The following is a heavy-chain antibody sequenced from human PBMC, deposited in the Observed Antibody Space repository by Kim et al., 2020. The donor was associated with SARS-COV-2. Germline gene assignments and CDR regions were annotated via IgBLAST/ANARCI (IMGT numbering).Heavy chain of an antibody. V-gene: IGHV1-46*01. CDR2: INPSGGST. CDR3: ARGGGTTGTTVNTYYYGMDV. Sequence: ASVKVSCKASGYTFTSYYMHWVRQAPGQGLEWMGIINPSGGSTSYAQKFQGRVTMTRDTSTSTVYMELSSLRSEDTAVYYCARGGGTTGTTVNTYYYGMDVWGQGTTVTVSS. D-gene: IGHD1-1*01. CDR1: GYTFTSYY. J-gene: IGHJ6*02.